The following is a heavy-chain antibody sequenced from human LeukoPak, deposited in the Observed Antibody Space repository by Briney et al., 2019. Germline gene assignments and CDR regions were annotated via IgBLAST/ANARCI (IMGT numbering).Heavy chain of an antibody. J-gene: IGHJ4*02. Sequence: PGGFLRLSCSASGFTFSSYAMHWVRQAPGKGLEYVSAISSNGGSTYYADSVKGRFTISRDNSKNTLYLQMNSLRAEDTAVYYCARETGSAVGSTDLDYWGQGTLVTVSS. CDR2: ISSNGGST. V-gene: IGHV3-64*04. D-gene: IGHD4-17*01. CDR3: ARETGSAVGSTDLDY. CDR1: GFTFSSYA.